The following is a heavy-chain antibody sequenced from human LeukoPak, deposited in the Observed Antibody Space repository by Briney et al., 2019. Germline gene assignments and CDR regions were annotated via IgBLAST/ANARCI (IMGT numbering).Heavy chain of an antibody. CDR2: ISYDGSNK. J-gene: IGHJ4*02. V-gene: IGHV3-30-3*01. CDR1: RFTFSNYA. Sequence: GGSLRLSCAASRFTFSNYAMHWVRQAPGKGLEWVAVISYDGSNKYYADSVKGRFTISRDNSKNTLYLQMNSLRAEDTAVYYCARGTSGGYEGDYWGQGTLVTVSS. CDR3: ARGTSGGYEGDY. D-gene: IGHD1-1*01.